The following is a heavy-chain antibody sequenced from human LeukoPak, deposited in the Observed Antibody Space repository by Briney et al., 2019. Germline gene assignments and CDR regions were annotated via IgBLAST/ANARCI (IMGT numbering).Heavy chain of an antibody. CDR1: GGSISSGGYS. CDR3: ARGFVPPGQLDYHYMDV. D-gene: IGHD1-1*01. V-gene: IGHV4-30-2*01. J-gene: IGHJ6*03. CDR2: IYHSGST. Sequence: SETLSLTCAVSGGSISSGGYSWSWIRQPPGKGLEWIGYIYHSGSTYYNPSLKSRVTISVDRSKNQFSLKLTSVTAADTAVYYCARGFVPPGQLDYHYMDVWGKGTTVTVSS.